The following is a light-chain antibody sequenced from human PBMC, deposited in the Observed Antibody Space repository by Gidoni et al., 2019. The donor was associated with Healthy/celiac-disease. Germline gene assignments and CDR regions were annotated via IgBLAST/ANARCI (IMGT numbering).Light chain of an antibody. J-gene: IGKJ2*01. Sequence: DIQMTQSPSTLSASLGDRVTITCRASQSISSWLAWYQQKPGKAPKLLIYKASSLESGVPSRFSGSGSGTEFTLPISSLQPDDFATYYCQQYNSYSPYTFGQGTKLEIK. CDR1: QSISSW. CDR2: KAS. V-gene: IGKV1-5*03. CDR3: QQYNSYSPYT.